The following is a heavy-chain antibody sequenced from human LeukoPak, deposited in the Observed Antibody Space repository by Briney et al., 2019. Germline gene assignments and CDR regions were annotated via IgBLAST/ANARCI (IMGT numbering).Heavy chain of an antibody. V-gene: IGHV3-23*01. CDR3: ARSGVATCHY. CDR2: INPDGGS. J-gene: IGHJ4*02. CDR1: GFTFSDYA. D-gene: IGHD3-10*01. Sequence: GGSLRLSCQASGFTFSDYAMSWVRQAPGKGLEWVSSINPDGGSFFADSVKGRSSISRDDSRSVVYLQMNTLSAEDTAVYYCARSGVATCHYWGQGILVTVYS.